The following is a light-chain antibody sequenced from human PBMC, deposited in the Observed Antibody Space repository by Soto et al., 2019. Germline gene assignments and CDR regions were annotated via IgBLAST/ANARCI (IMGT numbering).Light chain of an antibody. J-gene: IGKJ1*01. CDR3: QQYNNWPRT. CDR1: QTVSSSY. Sequence: EIVLTQSPATLSLSPGDRATLSCRASQTVSSSYLAWYQQKPGQAPRLLIYGASTRATGIPARFSGSGSGTEFTLTISSLQSEDFAVYYCQQYNNWPRTFGQGTKVDIK. CDR2: GAS. V-gene: IGKV3-15*01.